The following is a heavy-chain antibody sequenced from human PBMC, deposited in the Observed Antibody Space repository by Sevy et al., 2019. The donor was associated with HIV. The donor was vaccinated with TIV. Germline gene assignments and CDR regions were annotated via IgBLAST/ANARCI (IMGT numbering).Heavy chain of an antibody. CDR2: INSDGSST. J-gene: IGHJ3*02. D-gene: IGHD2-2*01. V-gene: IGHV3-74*01. Sequence: GGSLRLSCAASGFTFSSYWMHWVRQAPGKGLVWVSRINSDGSSTSYADSVKGRFTISRDNAKNTLYLQMNSLRAEDTAVYYCARDRDIVVVPAAPAFDIWGQGTMVTVSS. CDR3: ARDRDIVVVPAAPAFDI. CDR1: GFTFSSYW.